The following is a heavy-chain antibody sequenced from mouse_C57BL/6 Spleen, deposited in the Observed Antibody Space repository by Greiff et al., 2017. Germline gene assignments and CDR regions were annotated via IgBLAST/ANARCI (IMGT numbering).Heavy chain of an antibody. D-gene: IGHD1-1*01. CDR2: INPNNGGT. CDR3: ARPYGSSYWYFDV. CDR1: GYTFTDYY. Sequence: EVQLQQSGPELVKPGASVKISCKASGYTFTDYYMNWVKQSHGKSLEWIGDINPNNGGTSYNQKFKGKATLTVDKSSSTAYMELRSLTSEDSAVEYCARPYGSSYWYFDVWGTGTTVTVSS. V-gene: IGHV1-26*01. J-gene: IGHJ1*03.